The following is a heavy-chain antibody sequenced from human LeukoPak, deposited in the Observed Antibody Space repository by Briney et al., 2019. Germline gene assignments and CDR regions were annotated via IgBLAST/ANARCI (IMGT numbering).Heavy chain of an antibody. Sequence: GGSLRLSCAASGFTFSSYAMHWVRQAPGKGLEWVALISYDGSNKYYADSVKGRFTISRDNSKNTLYLQMNSLRAEDTAVYYCARDNYYDSSGYYYYGMDVWGQGTTVTVSS. V-gene: IGHV3-30-3*01. CDR2: ISYDGSNK. CDR1: GFTFSSYA. J-gene: IGHJ6*02. CDR3: ARDNYYDSSGYYYYGMDV. D-gene: IGHD3-22*01.